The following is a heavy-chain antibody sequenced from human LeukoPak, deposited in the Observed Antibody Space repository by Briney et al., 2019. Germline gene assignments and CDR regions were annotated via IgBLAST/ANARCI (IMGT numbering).Heavy chain of an antibody. J-gene: IGHJ4*02. CDR2: IYYSGST. CDR3: ARDAVQGGYFDY. CDR1: GGSISSSSYY. Sequence: SEPLSLTCTVSGGSISSSSYYWGWIRQPPGKGLEWIGSIYYSGSTYYNPSLKSRVTISVDTSKNQFSLKLSSVTAADTAVYYCARDAVQGGYFDYWGQGTLVTVSS. V-gene: IGHV4-39*07. D-gene: IGHD3-16*01.